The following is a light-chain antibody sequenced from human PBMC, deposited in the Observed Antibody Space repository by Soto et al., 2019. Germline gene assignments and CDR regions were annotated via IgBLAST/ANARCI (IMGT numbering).Light chain of an antibody. CDR3: CSYAGTYTQWV. Sequence: QSALTQPRSVSGCPGQSVTISCTGTSSDVGGYNYVSWYQQHPGKAPKLVIYDVSKRPSGVPDRFSGSKSGNTASLTVSGLQAEDEADYSCCSYAGTYTQWVFGGGTKLTVL. CDR1: SSDVGGYNY. J-gene: IGLJ3*02. CDR2: DVS. V-gene: IGLV2-11*01.